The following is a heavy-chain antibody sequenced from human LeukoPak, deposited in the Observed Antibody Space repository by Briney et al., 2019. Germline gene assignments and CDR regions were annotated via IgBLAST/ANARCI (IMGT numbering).Heavy chain of an antibody. CDR3: ARGRLRLHYMDV. CDR2: INPNSGGT. J-gene: IGHJ6*03. V-gene: IGHV1-2*02. Sequence: APVKVSFKASGYTLTRYYIHLGRHAPGQRLEGMGWINPNSGGTNYAQKFQGRVTMTRDTSISTAYMELSRLRSDDTAVYYCARGRLRLHYMDVWGKGTTVTVSS. CDR1: GYTLTRYY. D-gene: IGHD5-12*01.